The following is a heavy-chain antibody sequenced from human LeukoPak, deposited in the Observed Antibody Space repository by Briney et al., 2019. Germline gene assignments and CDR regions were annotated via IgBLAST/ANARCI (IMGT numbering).Heavy chain of an antibody. CDR3: ARVGAKVYASDYYYYMDV. CDR2: IYYSGST. V-gene: IGHV4-61*01. Sequence: SETLSLTCTVSGYSISSGYYWSWIRQPPGKGLEWIGYIYYSGSTNYNPSLKSRVTISVDTSKNQFSLKLSSVTAADTAVYYCARVGAKVYASDYYYYMDVWGKGTTVTVSS. D-gene: IGHD2-8*01. J-gene: IGHJ6*03. CDR1: GYSISSGYY.